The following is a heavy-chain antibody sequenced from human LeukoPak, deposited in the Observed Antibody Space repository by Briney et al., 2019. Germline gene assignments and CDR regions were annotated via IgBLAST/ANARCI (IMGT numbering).Heavy chain of an antibody. D-gene: IGHD6-19*01. CDR1: GYTFTGYY. V-gene: IGHV1-2*02. Sequence: ASVKVSCKAFGYTFTGYYMHWVRQAPGQGLEWMGWINPNSGGTNYAQKFQGRVTMTRDTSISTAYMELSRLRSDDTAVYYCARASHSSGWYGAFDIWGQGTMVTVSS. CDR2: INPNSGGT. CDR3: ARASHSSGWYGAFDI. J-gene: IGHJ3*02.